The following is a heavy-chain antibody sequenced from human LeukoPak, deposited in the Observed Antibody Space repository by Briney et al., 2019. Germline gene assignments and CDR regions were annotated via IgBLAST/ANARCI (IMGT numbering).Heavy chain of an antibody. V-gene: IGHV3-33*01. CDR3: ARDPGVDTAMVEYYFDY. J-gene: IGHJ4*02. CDR1: GFTFSSYG. Sequence: GGSLRLSCAASGFTFSSYGMHWVRQAPGKGLEWVAVIWYDGSNKYYADSVKGRFTISRDNSKNTLYLQMNSLRAEDTAVYYCARDPGVDTAMVEYYFDYWGQGTLVTVSS. D-gene: IGHD5-18*01. CDR2: IWYDGSNK.